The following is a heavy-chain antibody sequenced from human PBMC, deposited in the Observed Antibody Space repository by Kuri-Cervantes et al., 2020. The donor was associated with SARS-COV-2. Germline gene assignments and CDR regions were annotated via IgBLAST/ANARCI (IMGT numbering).Heavy chain of an antibody. CDR3: ARGAVIMDV. CDR1: GGSFNDYY. CDR2: INHSGST. D-gene: IGHD2-21*01. V-gene: IGHV4-34*01. J-gene: IGHJ6*02. Sequence: SETLSLTCAVYGGSFNDYYWSWIRQPPGKGLEWIGEINHSGSTNYNPSLKSRVIMSVDTSKNQFSLKLSSVTAADTAVYYCARGAVIMDVWGQGTTVTVSS.